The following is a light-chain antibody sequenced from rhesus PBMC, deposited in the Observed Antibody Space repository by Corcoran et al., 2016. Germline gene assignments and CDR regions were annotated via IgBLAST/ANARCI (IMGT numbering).Light chain of an antibody. V-gene: IGKV1-22*01. CDR2: TAS. Sequence: DIRMTQSPSSLSASVGDTVTITCRASQSISSWLAWYHQKPGNTSKLLIYTASTLQGGVPSRFSGSGSVTDFTLTINSLQSEDFATYYCQHYSSSPWTFSQGTKVEIK. J-gene: IGKJ1*01. CDR1: QSISSW. CDR3: QHYSSSPWT.